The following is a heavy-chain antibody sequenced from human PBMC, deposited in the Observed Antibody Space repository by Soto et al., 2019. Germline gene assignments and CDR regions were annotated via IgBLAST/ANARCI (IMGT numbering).Heavy chain of an antibody. Sequence: QVQLVESGGGVVQPGRSLRLSCAASGFTFSSYGMHWVRQAPGKGLEWVAVISYDGSNKYYADSVKGRFTISRDNSKNTLYLQMNSLRVEDTAVYYCAKDENIVVVTAILGYWGQGTLVTVSS. CDR3: AKDENIVVVTAILGY. V-gene: IGHV3-30*18. D-gene: IGHD2-21*02. CDR1: GFTFSSYG. CDR2: ISYDGSNK. J-gene: IGHJ4*02.